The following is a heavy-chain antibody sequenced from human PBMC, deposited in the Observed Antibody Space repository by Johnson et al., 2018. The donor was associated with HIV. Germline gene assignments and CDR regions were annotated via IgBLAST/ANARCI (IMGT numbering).Heavy chain of an antibody. J-gene: IGHJ3*02. Sequence: QLVESGGGVVQPGGSLRLSCAASGFTFSSYGMHWVRQAPGKGLEWVAVIWSDGSNKHYADSVKGRFTISRDNAKNSLYLQMNSLRAEDTAVYYCAKGEGRIPHAFDIWGQGTMVTVSS. CDR3: AKGEGRIPHAFDI. D-gene: IGHD2-2*02. V-gene: IGHV3-33*03. CDR1: GFTFSSYG. CDR2: IWSDGSNK.